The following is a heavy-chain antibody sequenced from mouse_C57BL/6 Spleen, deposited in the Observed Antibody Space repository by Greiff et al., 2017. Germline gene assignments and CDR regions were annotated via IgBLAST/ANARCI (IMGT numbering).Heavy chain of an antibody. CDR3: AKEGPYAMDY. V-gene: IGHV5-17*01. CDR2: ISSGSSTI. CDR1: GFTFSDYG. J-gene: IGHJ4*01. Sequence: EVKVVESGGGLVKPGGSLKLSCAASGFTFSDYGMHWVRQAPEKGLEWVAYISSGSSTIYYADTVKGRFTISRDNAKNTLFLQMTSLRSEDTAMHYCAKEGPYAMDYWGQGTSVTVSS. D-gene: IGHD3-3*01.